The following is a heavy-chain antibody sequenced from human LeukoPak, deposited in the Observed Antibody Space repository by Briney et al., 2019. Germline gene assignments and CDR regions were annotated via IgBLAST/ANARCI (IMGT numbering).Heavy chain of an antibody. CDR2: ISAYNGNT. CDR3: ARGLNGVNYYYYYMDV. J-gene: IGHJ6*03. V-gene: IGHV1-18*01. D-gene: IGHD3-10*01. CDR1: GYTFTSYG. Sequence: ASVKVSCKASGYTFTSYGISWVRQAPGQGLEWMGWISAYNGNTNYAQKLQGRVTMTTDTSTSTAYMELRSLRSDDTAVYYCARGLNGVNYYYYYMDVWGKGTTVTVSS.